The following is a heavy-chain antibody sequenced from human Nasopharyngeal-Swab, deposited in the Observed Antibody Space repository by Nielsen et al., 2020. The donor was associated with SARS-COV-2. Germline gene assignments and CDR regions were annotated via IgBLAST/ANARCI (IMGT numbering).Heavy chain of an antibody. V-gene: IGHV3-64*04. Sequence: GESLKISCSASGFTFSIYAMHWVRQAPGKGLEYVSTINDNEDRLYYADSVKGRFTISRDNSKNTLYLQMNSLRGEDTAVYFCTRDIGGKYGYWGQGVLVTVSS. CDR2: INDNEDRL. J-gene: IGHJ4*02. CDR1: GFTFSIYA. CDR3: TRDIGGKYGY. D-gene: IGHD1-26*01.